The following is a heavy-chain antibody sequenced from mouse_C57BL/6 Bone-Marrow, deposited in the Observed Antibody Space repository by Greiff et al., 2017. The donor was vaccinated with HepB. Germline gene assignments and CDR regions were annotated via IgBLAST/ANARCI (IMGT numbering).Heavy chain of an antibody. D-gene: IGHD2-3*01. Sequence: VQLHQSGAELVKPGASVTLSCKASGFTFPAYTIHWVKQRSGQGLEWIGWFYPGSGSIKYNEKFKDKATLTADKSSSTVYMELSRLTSEDSAVYFGARHEVRWRRGCYFDYWGQGTTLTVST. CDR2: FYPGSGSI. CDR1: GFTFPAYT. CDR3: ARHEVRWRRGCYFDY. V-gene: IGHV1-62-2*01. J-gene: IGHJ2*01.